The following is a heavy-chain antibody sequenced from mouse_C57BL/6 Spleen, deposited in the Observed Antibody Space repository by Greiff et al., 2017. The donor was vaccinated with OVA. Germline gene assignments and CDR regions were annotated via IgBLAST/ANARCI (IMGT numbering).Heavy chain of an antibody. CDR3: AREGDSSGYVNWFAY. V-gene: IGHV1-42*01. J-gene: IGHJ3*01. CDR2: INPSTGGT. D-gene: IGHD3-2*02. CDR1: GYSFTGYY. Sequence: LQQSGPELVKPGASVKISCKASGYSFTGYYMNWVKQSPEKSLEWIGEINPSTGGTTYNQKFKAKATLTVDKSSSTAYMQLKSLTSEDSAVYYCAREGDSSGYVNWFAYWGQGTLVTVSA.